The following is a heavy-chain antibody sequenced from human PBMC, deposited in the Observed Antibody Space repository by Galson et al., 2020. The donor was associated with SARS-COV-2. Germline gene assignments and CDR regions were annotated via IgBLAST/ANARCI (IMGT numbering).Heavy chain of an antibody. CDR3: AREENFFLVGTATRMCCFDY. V-gene: IGHV4-34*01. CDR2: INSSGST. CDR1: GGSFSGYY. Sequence: SETLSLTCAVYGGSFSGYYWSWIRQPPGKGLEWIGEINSSGSTNYNPSLKSRVTISVDTSKNHFSLNLSSVTAADTAVYYCAREENFFLVGTATRMCCFDYWGRGTLATVSS. J-gene: IGHJ4*02. D-gene: IGHD2-21*02.